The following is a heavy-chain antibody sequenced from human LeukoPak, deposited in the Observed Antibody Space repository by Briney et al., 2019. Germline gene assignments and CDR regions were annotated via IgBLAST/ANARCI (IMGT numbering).Heavy chain of an antibody. D-gene: IGHD3-9*01. CDR2: INANNGNI. J-gene: IGHJ4*02. CDR3: ARDIDYNIDY. Sequence: ASVKVSCKASGYTFTKYGVSWVRQAPGQGLEWIVWINANNGNINYAQNLQGRVTVTTDTSTSTAYMELRSLRSDDTAVYYCARDIDYNIDYWGQGTLVTVSS. V-gene: IGHV1-18*04. CDR1: GYTFTKYG.